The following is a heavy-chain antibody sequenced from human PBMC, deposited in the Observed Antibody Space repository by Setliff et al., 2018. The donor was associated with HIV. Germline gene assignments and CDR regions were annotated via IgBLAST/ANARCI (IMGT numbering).Heavy chain of an antibody. V-gene: IGHV1-69*05. CDR1: GGTFSSYA. CDR2: IIPIFGTA. J-gene: IGHJ4*02. Sequence: SVKVSCKASGGTFSSYAISWVRQAPGQGLEWMGGIIPIFGTANYAQKSQGRVTITTDESTSTAYMELSSLKSEDTAVYYCATGSVRVYYYESSAYPIRIGAPGYWGQGILVTVSS. CDR3: ATGSVRVYYYESSAYPIRIGAPGY. D-gene: IGHD3-22*01.